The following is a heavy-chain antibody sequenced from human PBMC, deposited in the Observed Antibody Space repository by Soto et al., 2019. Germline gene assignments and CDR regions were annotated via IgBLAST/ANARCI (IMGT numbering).Heavy chain of an antibody. CDR2: IYYSGST. D-gene: IGHD2-21*02. V-gene: IGHV4-31*03. CDR1: GGSISSGGYY. CDR3: ARGGGIVVVTAPYDH. Sequence: SETLSLTCTVSGGSISSGGYYWSWIRQHPGKGLEWIGYIYYSGSTYYNPSLKSRVTISVDTSKNQFSLKLGSLTSEDTALYYCARGGGIVVVTAPYDHWGQGTLVTVSS. J-gene: IGHJ4*02.